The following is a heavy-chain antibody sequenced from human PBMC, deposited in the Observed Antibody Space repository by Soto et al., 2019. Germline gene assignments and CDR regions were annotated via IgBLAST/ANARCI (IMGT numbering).Heavy chain of an antibody. J-gene: IGHJ4*02. CDR3: AREWFHSPGH. CDR2: IITDGSST. Sequence: EVQLVESGGGLVQPGGSLSLSCAASGFTFSSYWMHWVRQAPGEGLVWVAHIITDGSSTTYADSVKGRFTVSRDNAKNTLFLQMNSLRAEDTAIYYCAREWFHSPGHWGQGTLVTVSS. CDR1: GFTFSSYW. V-gene: IGHV3-74*01. D-gene: IGHD3-22*01.